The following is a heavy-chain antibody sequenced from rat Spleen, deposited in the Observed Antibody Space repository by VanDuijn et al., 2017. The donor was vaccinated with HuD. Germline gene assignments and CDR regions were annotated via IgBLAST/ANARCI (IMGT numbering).Heavy chain of an antibody. J-gene: IGHJ2*01. Sequence: QVQLKESGPGLVQPSQTLSLTCTVSGSSLTTNNVGWIRQPPGKGLEWMGVIWSNGATDYNSAIKSRLSISRDTSKSQVYLKMNSLQTEDTAIYFCSRGPPRDDGSYYYGYYFDYWGQGVMVTVSS. CDR2: IWSNGAT. D-gene: IGHD1-12*02. V-gene: IGHV2-47*01. CDR3: SRGPPRDDGSYYYGYYFDY. CDR1: GSSLTTNN.